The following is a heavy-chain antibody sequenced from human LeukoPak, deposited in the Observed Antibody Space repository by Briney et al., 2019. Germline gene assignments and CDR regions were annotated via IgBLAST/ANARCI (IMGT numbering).Heavy chain of an antibody. J-gene: IGHJ6*02. CDR1: GYTFTGYY. V-gene: IGHV1-2*02. CDR3: ARDLQAVTTWSGYYYYGMDV. D-gene: IGHD4-17*01. CDR2: VNPNSGGT. Sequence: GESLKISCKGSGYTFTGYYMHWVRQAPGQGLEWMGWVNPNSGGTNYAQKFQGRVTMTRDTSISTAYMELSRLRSDDTAVYYCARDLQAVTTWSGYYYYGMDVWGQGTTVTVSS.